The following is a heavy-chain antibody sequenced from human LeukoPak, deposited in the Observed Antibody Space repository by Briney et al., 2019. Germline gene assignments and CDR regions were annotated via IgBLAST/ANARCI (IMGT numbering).Heavy chain of an antibody. CDR3: ARDLPYCSGGSCYSSWAFDI. CDR1: GFTFSSYA. V-gene: IGHV3-30*01. D-gene: IGHD2-15*01. J-gene: IGHJ3*02. CDR2: ISYDGSNK. Sequence: PGRSLRLSCAASGFTFSSYAMHWVRQAPGKGLEWVAVISYDGSNKYYADSVKGRFTISRDNSKNTLYLQMNSLRAEDTAVYYCARDLPYCSGGSCYSSWAFDIWGQGTMVTVSS.